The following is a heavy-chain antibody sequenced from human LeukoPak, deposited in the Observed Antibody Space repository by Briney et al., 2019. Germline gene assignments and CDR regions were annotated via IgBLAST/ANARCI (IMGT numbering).Heavy chain of an antibody. D-gene: IGHD5-18*01. J-gene: IGHJ4*02. CDR1: GYTFSSYY. CDR2: INLTGGIA. CDR3: ARAPWIQLFFFDY. Sequence: GASVKVSCKASGYTFSSYYLHWVRQAPGQGLEWIGIINLTGGIARFAQKFQGRVSMTRDTYTSTVYMELSSLRSEDTAVYYCARAPWIQLFFFDYWGQGTLVTVSS. V-gene: IGHV1-46*01.